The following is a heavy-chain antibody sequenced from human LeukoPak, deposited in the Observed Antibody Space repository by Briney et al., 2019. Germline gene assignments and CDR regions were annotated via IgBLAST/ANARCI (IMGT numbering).Heavy chain of an antibody. CDR3: ARGSSGWYGGSLWQSGGYFDY. CDR2: ISSSSSYI. Sequence: KPGGSLRLSCAASGFTFSSYSMNWVRQAPGEGLGWVSSISSSSSYIYYADSVKGRFTISRDNAKNSLYLQMNSLRAEDTAVYYCARGSSGWYGGSLWQSGGYFDYWGQGTLVTVSS. D-gene: IGHD6-19*01. J-gene: IGHJ4*02. CDR1: GFTFSSYS. V-gene: IGHV3-21*01.